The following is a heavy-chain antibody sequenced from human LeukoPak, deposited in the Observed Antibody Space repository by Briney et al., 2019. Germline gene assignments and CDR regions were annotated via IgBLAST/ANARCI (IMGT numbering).Heavy chain of an antibody. D-gene: IGHD6-13*01. J-gene: IGHJ4*02. V-gene: IGHV4-34*01. CDR2: NNHSGST. CDR3: ARAGGTSWAGY. Sequence: SETLSLTCAVYGGSFSGHYWSWIRQPPGKGLEWIGENNHSGSTNYNPSLKSRVTISVDTSKNQFSLKLSSVTAADTAIYYCARAGGTSWAGYWGQGTLVTV. CDR1: GGSFSGHY.